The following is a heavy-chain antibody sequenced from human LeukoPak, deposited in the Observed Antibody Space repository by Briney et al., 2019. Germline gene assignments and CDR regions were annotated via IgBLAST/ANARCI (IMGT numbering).Heavy chain of an antibody. J-gene: IGHJ4*02. CDR2: IYYSGST. D-gene: IGHD2-2*01. V-gene: IGHV4-59*01. CDR1: GVSISSYY. CDR3: ARDLGYCSSTSCYAGFDY. Sequence: SETLSLTCTVSGVSISSYYWSWIRQPPGKGLEWIGYIYYSGSTNYNPSLKSRVTISVDTSKNQFPLKLSSVTAADTAVYYCARDLGYCSSTSCYAGFDYWGQGTLVTVSS.